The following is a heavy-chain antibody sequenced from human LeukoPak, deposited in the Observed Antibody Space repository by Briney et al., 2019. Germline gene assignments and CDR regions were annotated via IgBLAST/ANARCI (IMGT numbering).Heavy chain of an antibody. CDR3: ARGPGGSHGDYFDY. CDR1: GFTFSSYW. Sequence: GGCLRLSCAASGFTFSSYWMHWVPQAPGKGLVWVSRINSDGSSTSYADSVKGRFTISRDNAKNTLYLQMNSLRAEDTAVYYCARGPGGSHGDYFDYWGQGTLVTVSS. J-gene: IGHJ4*02. D-gene: IGHD1-26*01. V-gene: IGHV3-74*01. CDR2: INSDGSST.